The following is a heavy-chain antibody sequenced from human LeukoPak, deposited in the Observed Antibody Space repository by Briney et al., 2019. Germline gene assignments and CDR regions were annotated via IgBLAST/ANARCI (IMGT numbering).Heavy chain of an antibody. CDR3: ARAGYSGNRYFDL. CDR2: IYSSGTT. CDR1: GGSISSHY. V-gene: IGHV4-4*07. D-gene: IGHD3-10*01. J-gene: IGHJ2*01. Sequence: SETLSLTCTVSGGSISSHYWSWIRQPAGKGLEWFGRIYSSGTTNYNPSLKSRVTMSVDTSKNQFSLKLSSVTAADTAVYHCARAGYSGNRYFDLWGRGTLVTVSS.